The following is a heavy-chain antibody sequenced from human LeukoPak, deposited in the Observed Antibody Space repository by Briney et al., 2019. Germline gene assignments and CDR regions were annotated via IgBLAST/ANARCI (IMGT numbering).Heavy chain of an antibody. CDR2: ISSSSSYI. J-gene: IGHJ6*03. D-gene: IGHD3-10*01. Sequence: GGSLRLSCAASGFTFSSYSMNWVRQAPGKGLEWVSSISSSSSYIYYADSVKGRFTISRDNAKNSLYLQMNSLRAEHTALYYCAKAINTGVYYYGSGSYVYMDVWGKGTTVTISS. CDR3: AKAINTGVYYYGSGSYVYMDV. CDR1: GFTFSSYS. V-gene: IGHV3-21*04.